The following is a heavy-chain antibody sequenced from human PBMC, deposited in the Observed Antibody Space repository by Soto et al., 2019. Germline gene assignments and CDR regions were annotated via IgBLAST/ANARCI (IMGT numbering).Heavy chain of an antibody. J-gene: IGHJ4*02. V-gene: IGHV3-30*03. CDR1: GFVFGRYV. Sequence: QVRLVESGGGVVQTGKSLRLSCAASGFVFGRYVMHWVRQAPGKGLEWVAFISHDGTKKDYGDSVRGRFTISRDNFKSTLYLEMNSVRVEDTAVYYCTRDVFSCGEDCYDDHWGQGTLVTVSS. D-gene: IGHD2-21*02. CDR3: TRDVFSCGEDCYDDH. CDR2: ISHDGTKK.